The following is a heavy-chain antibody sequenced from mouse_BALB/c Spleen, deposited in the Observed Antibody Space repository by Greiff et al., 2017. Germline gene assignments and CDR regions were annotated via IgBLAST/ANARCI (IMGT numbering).Heavy chain of an antibody. CDR3: SRSGFGYGSSHYAMDY. D-gene: IGHD1-1*01. V-gene: IGHV1-53*01. Sequence: QVQLKESGAELVKPGASVKLSCKASGYTFTSYYMYWVKQRPGQGLEWIGEINPSNGGTNFNEKFKSKATLTLDTSSSTAYMQLSSLTSEDSAVYYCSRSGFGYGSSHYAMDYWGQGTSVTVSS. CDR1: GYTFTSYY. J-gene: IGHJ4*01. CDR2: INPSNGGT.